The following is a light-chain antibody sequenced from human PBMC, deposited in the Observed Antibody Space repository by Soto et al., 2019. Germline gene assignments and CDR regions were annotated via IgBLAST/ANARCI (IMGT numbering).Light chain of an antibody. Sequence: DSQMTQSPSSVSASLGDRVTITCRASQVVRSWLGGYQQKPGKAPKLLIYAASSLQSGVPSRFSGSGSGTDYTLTIRSLQPEDFATYYCLQANSFPLTFGGGTKVEIK. V-gene: IGKV1D-12*01. CDR1: QVVRSW. CDR3: LQANSFPLT. CDR2: AAS. J-gene: IGKJ4*01.